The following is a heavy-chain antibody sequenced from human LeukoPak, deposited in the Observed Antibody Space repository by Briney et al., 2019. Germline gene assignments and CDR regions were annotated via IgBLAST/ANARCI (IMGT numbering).Heavy chain of an antibody. CDR3: AKEVVLGETNYYYYGMDV. Sequence: GGSLRLSRAASGFNFRGYAMSWVPQAPGKGLEWVSAISGSGARAHYAESVRGRFTISRDNSQNTLHLQMNSPRAEDTAVYYCAKEVVLGETNYYYYGMDVWGQGTTVTVSS. D-gene: IGHD1-26*01. CDR2: ISGSGARA. V-gene: IGHV3-23*01. CDR1: GFNFRGYA. J-gene: IGHJ6*02.